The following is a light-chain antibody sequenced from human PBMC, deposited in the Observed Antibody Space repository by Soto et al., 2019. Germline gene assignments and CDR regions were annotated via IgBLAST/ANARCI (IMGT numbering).Light chain of an antibody. Sequence: EVVMTQSPATLSVSPGERATLSCRASQSIRSYLAWYQQKLGQAPRLLIYGASTRAAGIPARFSGGGSGTEFTLTISRLEPEDFAVYFCQLYGSSPPRYTFAQGTKLEIK. CDR2: GAS. J-gene: IGKJ2*01. V-gene: IGKV3-15*01. CDR3: QLYGSSPPRYT. CDR1: QSIRSY.